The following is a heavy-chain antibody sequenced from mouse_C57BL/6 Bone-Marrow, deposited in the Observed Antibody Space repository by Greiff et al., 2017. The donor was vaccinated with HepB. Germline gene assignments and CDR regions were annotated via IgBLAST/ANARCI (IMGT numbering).Heavy chain of an antibody. CDR1: GFNIKDYY. CDR3: TTVYGSSPAWFAY. CDR2: IDPEDGDT. Sequence: EVQLQQSGAELVRPGASVKLSCTASGFNIKDYYMHWVKQRPEQGLEWIGRIDPEDGDTEYAPKFQGKATMTADTSSNTAYLQLISLTSEDTAVYYCTTVYGSSPAWFAYWGQGTLVTVSA. D-gene: IGHD1-1*01. V-gene: IGHV14-1*01. J-gene: IGHJ3*01.